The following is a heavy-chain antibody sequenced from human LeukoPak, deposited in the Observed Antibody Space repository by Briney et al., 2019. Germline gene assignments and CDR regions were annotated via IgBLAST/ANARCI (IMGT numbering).Heavy chain of an antibody. CDR2: INPSGGST. V-gene: IGHV1-46*01. D-gene: IGHD3-22*01. CDR3: ASGKYYYDSSGYPYPTVDY. J-gene: IGHJ4*02. CDR1: GYTFTSYY. Sequence: ASVKVSCKASGYTFTSYYMHWVRQAPGQGLEWMGIINPSGGSTSYAQKFQGRVTMTRDTSTSTAYMELRSLRSDDTAVYYCASGKYYYDSSGYPYPTVDYWGQGTLVTVSS.